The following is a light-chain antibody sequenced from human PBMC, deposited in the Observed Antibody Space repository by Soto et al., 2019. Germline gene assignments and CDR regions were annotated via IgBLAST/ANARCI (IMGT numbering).Light chain of an antibody. CDR3: SSFADSNSYV. Sequence: QSALTQPPSASGSPGQSVTISCSGSSSDIGGYTYVSWYQHHPGKAPKLMIYEVSKRPSGVPDRFSGSKSGNTASLTVSWLQAEDEADYYCSSFADSNSYVFGTGTKLTVL. CDR1: SSDIGGYTY. J-gene: IGLJ1*01. CDR2: EVS. V-gene: IGLV2-8*01.